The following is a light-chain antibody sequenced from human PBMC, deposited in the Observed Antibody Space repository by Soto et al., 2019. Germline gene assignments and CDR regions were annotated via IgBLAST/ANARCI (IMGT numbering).Light chain of an antibody. CDR3: QQYNNWPPRT. J-gene: IGKJ4*01. Sequence: EIVMTQSPATLSVSPGERATLSCRASQSVSSNLAWYQQKPGQAPRLLIYGASTRATGIPARFSGSGSGTEFTLTISSLQSEDVAVYYCQQYNNWPPRTFGRGTKVEIK. V-gene: IGKV3-15*01. CDR2: GAS. CDR1: QSVSSN.